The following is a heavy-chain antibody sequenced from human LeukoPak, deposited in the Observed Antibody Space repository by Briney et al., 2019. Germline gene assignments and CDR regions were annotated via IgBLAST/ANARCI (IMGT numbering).Heavy chain of an antibody. J-gene: IGHJ4*02. CDR1: GFTFSSYA. V-gene: IGHV3-23*01. Sequence: PGGSLRLSCAASGFTFSSYAMSWVRQAPGKGLEWVSAISGSGGSTYYADSVKGRFTISRDNSKNTLYLQMNSLRAKDTAVYYCAKDFWSGYFFDYWGQGTLVTVSS. D-gene: IGHD3-3*01. CDR2: ISGSGGST. CDR3: AKDFWSGYFFDY.